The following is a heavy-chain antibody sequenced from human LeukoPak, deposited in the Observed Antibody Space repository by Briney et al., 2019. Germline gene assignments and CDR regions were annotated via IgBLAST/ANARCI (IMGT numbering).Heavy chain of an antibody. CDR3: IRDYGAVGTTNAFDI. D-gene: IGHD1-14*01. J-gene: IGHJ3*02. CDR1: GFTFSNYG. Sequence: GRSLRLSCAASGFTFSNYGMQWVRQAPGKGLEWVAVIWYDGSNKYYADSVKGRFTISRDNAKNTLYLQMNSLRVEDTAVYYCIRDYGAVGTTNAFDIWGQGTMVTVSS. CDR2: IWYDGSNK. V-gene: IGHV3-33*01.